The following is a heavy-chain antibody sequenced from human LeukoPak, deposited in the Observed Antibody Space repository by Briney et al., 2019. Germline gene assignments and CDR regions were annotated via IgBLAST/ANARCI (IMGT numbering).Heavy chain of an antibody. V-gene: IGHV4-4*07. CDR3: ARDGARTTDNYIDV. D-gene: IGHD4-11*01. CDR2: IYFSGST. CDR1: GGSISSFY. Sequence: SETLSLTCTVPGGSISSFYWSWIRQSAGKGLEWIGRIYFSGSTDYNPSLKSRVTISVDKSKNHFSLKLSSVTATDTAVYYCARDGARTTDNYIDVWGKGTTVTVSS. J-gene: IGHJ6*03.